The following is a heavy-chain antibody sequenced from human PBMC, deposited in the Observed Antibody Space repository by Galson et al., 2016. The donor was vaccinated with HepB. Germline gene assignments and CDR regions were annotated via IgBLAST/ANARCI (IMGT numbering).Heavy chain of an antibody. CDR3: AKDGPGVGKRRNYYDYGMDV. CDR1: GFTFSSYE. V-gene: IGHV3-48*03. CDR2: IRSSGSTI. D-gene: IGHD1-1*01. Sequence: SLRLACAASGFTFSSYEMDWVRQAPGKGLEWVSYIRSSGSTIDYADCVKGRVTIPRDNAKNSLYLQMNSLRAEDTAVYYCAKDGPGVGKRRNYYDYGMDVWGQGTTVTVSS. J-gene: IGHJ6*02.